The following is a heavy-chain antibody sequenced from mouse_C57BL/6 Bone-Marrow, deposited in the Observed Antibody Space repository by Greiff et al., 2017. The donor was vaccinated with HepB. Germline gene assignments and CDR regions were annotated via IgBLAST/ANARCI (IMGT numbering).Heavy chain of an antibody. CDR2: IRLKSDNYAT. J-gene: IGHJ2*01. Sequence: DVMLVESGGGLVQPGGSMKLSCVASGFTFSNYWMNWVRQSPEKGLEWVAQIRLKSDNYATHYAESVKGRFTISRDDSKSSVYLQMNNLRAEDTGIYYCTANRYYGFDYWGQGTTLTVSS. CDR3: TANRYYGFDY. CDR1: GFTFSNYW. D-gene: IGHD1-1*01. V-gene: IGHV6-3*01.